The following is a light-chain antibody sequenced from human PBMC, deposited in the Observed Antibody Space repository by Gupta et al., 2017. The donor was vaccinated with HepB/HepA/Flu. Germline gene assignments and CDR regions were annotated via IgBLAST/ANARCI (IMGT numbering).Light chain of an antibody. Sequence: QAGLTQPPSVSKGLRPTATLTCTGNSNNVGNNGAAWLQQHQGHPPKLLSYKNNNRPSGISERFSASRSGNTASLTITGLQPEDEADYYCSAWDSSLSAQVFGGGTKLTVL. CDR1: SNNVGNNG. J-gene: IGLJ2*01. V-gene: IGLV10-54*04. CDR2: KNN. CDR3: SAWDSSLSAQV.